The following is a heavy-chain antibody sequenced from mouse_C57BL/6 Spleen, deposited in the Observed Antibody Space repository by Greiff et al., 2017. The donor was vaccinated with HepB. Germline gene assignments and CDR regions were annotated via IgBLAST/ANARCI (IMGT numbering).Heavy chain of an antibody. D-gene: IGHD1-1*01. CDR2: INPSSGYT. J-gene: IGHJ2*01. V-gene: IGHV1-7*01. Sequence: VQLQQSGAELAKPGASVKLSCKASGYTFTSYWMHWVKQRPGQGLEWIGYINPSSGYTKYNQKFKDKATLTAYKSSSTAYMQLSSLTYEDSAVYYCARGEFIWGQGTTLTVSS. CDR3: ARGEFI. CDR1: GYTFTSYW.